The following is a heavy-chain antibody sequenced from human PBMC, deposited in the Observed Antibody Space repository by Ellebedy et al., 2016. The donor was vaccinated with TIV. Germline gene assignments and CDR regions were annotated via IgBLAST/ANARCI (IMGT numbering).Heavy chain of an antibody. CDR3: ARDWWRGEDYFYGLDV. CDR2: ISYSSDIT. CDR1: GFAFSGYA. Sequence: GGSLRLXXAASGFAFSGYAMSWVRQAPGKGLEWVSSISYSSDITHYADSVKGRFTISRDNAKNSLSLQMNSLRAEDTALYHCARDWWRGEDYFYGLDVWGQGTTVTVSS. J-gene: IGHJ6*02. V-gene: IGHV3-23*01. D-gene: IGHD3-10*01.